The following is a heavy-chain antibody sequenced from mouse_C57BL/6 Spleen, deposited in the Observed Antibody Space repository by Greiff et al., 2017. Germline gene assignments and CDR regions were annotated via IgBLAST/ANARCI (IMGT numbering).Heavy chain of an antibody. Sequence: DVHLVESGGGLVKPGGSLKLSCAASGFTFSSYAMSWVRQTPEKRLEWVATISDGGSYTYYPDNVKGRFTISRDNAKNNLYLQMSHLKSEDTAMYYCARDRGGDAMDYWGQGTSVTVSS. CDR3: ARDRGGDAMDY. CDR2: ISDGGSYT. CDR1: GFTFSSYA. V-gene: IGHV5-4*01. J-gene: IGHJ4*01.